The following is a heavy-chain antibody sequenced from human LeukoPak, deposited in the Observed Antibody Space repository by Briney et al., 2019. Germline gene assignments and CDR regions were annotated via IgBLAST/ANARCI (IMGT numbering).Heavy chain of an antibody. CDR1: GFTFSSYW. J-gene: IGHJ6*03. CDR3: ARVKQQLVRLLGRDTTYYYYYYMDV. CDR2: IKQDGSEK. V-gene: IGHV3-7*01. D-gene: IGHD6-13*01. Sequence: GGSLRLSCAASGFTFSSYWMIWVRQAPGKGLEWVANIKQDGSEKHYVDSVKGRFTISRDNAKNSLFLQMNSLRAEDTAVYYCARVKQQLVRLLGRDTTYYYYYYMDVWGKGTTVTVSS.